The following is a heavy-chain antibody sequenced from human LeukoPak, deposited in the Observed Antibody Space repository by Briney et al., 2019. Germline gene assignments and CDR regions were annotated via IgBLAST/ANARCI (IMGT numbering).Heavy chain of an antibody. Sequence: GASVKVSCKASGYTFTSYYMHWVRQAPGQGLGWMGIINPSGGSTSYAQKFQGRVTMTRDTSTSTVYMELSSLRSEDTAVYYCARALGYCSSTSCSTDWFDPWGQGTLVTVSS. CDR2: INPSGGST. J-gene: IGHJ5*02. V-gene: IGHV1-46*01. D-gene: IGHD2-2*01. CDR3: ARALGYCSSTSCSTDWFDP. CDR1: GYTFTSYY.